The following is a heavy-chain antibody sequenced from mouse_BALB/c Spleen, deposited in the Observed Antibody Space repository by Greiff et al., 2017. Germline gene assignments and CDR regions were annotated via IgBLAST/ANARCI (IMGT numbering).Heavy chain of an antibody. CDR2: ISYDGSN. D-gene: IGHD2-4*01. V-gene: IGHV3-6*02. Sequence: EVKVEESGPGLVKPSQSLSLTCSVTGYSITSGYYWNWIRQFPGNKLEWMGYISYDGSNNYNPSLKNRISITRDTSKNQFFLKLNSVTTEDTATYYCARAFYYDYDWFAYWGQGTLVTVSA. CDR1: GYSITSGYY. J-gene: IGHJ3*01. CDR3: ARAFYYDYDWFAY.